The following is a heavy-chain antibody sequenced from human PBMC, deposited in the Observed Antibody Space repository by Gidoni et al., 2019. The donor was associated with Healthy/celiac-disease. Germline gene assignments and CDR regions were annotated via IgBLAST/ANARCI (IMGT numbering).Heavy chain of an antibody. V-gene: IGHV1-69*06. Sequence: QVQLVQSGAEVKKPGSSVKVSCKASGGTFSSEAIRWVRQAPGQGLEWMGGIIPIFGTANDAQKFQGRVTITADKSTSTAYMELSSLRSEDTAVYYCARGYSVGPPGYSGIHAFDIWGQGTMVTVSS. D-gene: IGHD1-26*01. CDR2: IIPIFGTA. CDR3: ARGYSVGPPGYSGIHAFDI. CDR1: GGTFSSEA. J-gene: IGHJ3*02.